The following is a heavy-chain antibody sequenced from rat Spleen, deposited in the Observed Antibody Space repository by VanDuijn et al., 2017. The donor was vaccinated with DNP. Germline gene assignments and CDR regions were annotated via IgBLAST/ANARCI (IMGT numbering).Heavy chain of an antibody. J-gene: IGHJ3*01. CDR2: IIYDGNRA. CDR1: GFTFSNYN. V-gene: IGHV5S10*01. CDR3: VRELGAGAY. D-gene: IGHD5-1*01. Sequence: VQLVESGGGLVQPGRSLKLSCAASGFTFSNYNMAWVRQAPKKGLEWVATIIYDGNRAYYRDSVKGRFTVSRDNAKSTLYLQMDSLRSDDTATYYCVRELGAGAYWGQGTLVTVSS.